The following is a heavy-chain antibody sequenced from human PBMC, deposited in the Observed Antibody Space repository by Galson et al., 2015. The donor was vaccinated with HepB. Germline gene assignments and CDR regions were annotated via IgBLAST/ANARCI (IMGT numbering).Heavy chain of an antibody. CDR1: GFSLSTSGVG. V-gene: IGHV2-5*02. CDR2: IYWDDDK. D-gene: IGHD2-2*01. J-gene: IGHJ4*02. Sequence: PALVKPTQTLTLTCTFSGFSLSTSGVGVGWIRQPPGKALEWLALIYWDDDKRYSPSLKSRLTITKDTSKNQVVLTMTNMDPVDTATYYCALRDIVVVPAAAFGYWGQGTLVTVSS. CDR3: ALRDIVVVPAAAFGY.